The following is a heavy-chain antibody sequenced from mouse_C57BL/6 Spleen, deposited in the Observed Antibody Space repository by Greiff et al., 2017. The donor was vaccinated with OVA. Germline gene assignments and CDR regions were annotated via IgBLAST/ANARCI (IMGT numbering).Heavy chain of an antibody. CDR2: IYPGSGNT. Sequence: VQLQQSGAELVRPGASVKLSCKASGYTFTDYYINWVKQRPGQGLEWIARIYPGSGNTYYNEKFKGKATLTAEKSSSTAYMQLSSLTSEDSAVYFRARGGGSSYGYFDYWGQGTTLTVSS. V-gene: IGHV1-76*01. J-gene: IGHJ2*01. CDR3: ARGGGSSYGYFDY. CDR1: GYTFTDYY. D-gene: IGHD1-1*01.